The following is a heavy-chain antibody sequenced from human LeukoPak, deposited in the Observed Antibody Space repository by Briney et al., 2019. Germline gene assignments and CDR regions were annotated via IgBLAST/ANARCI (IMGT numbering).Heavy chain of an antibody. CDR2: INPYSGGA. J-gene: IGHJ4*02. D-gene: IGHD5-12*01. CDR1: GYTXTGYY. V-gene: IGHV1-2*02. CDR3: ARERTQVATLGY. Sequence: ASVEVSCKASGYTXTGYYMHWVRQAPGQGLEWMGWINPYSGGANYAQKFQGRVTMTRDTSISTAYMELSRLRSDDTAVYYCARERTQVATLGYWGQGTLVTVSS.